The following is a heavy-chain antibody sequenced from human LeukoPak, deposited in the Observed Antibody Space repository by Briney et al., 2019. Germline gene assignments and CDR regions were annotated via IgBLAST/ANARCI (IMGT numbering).Heavy chain of an antibody. V-gene: IGHV1-69*04. CDR2: IIPILGIA. J-gene: IGHJ4*02. Sequence: SVKVSCKASGYTFTGFGISWVRQAPGQGLEWMGRIIPILGIANYAQKFQGRVTITTDKSTSTAYMELSSLRSEDTAVYYCARVPGPYSGSYGPRDWGQGTLVTVSS. CDR3: ARVPGPYSGSYGPRD. D-gene: IGHD1-26*01. CDR1: GYTFTGFG.